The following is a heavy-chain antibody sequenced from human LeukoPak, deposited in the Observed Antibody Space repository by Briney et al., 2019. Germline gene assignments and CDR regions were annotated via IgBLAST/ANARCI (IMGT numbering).Heavy chain of an antibody. J-gene: IGHJ4*02. Sequence: PSETLSLTCTVSGGSISSSSYYWGWIRQPPGKGLEWIGSIYYSGSTYYNPSLKSRVTISVDTSKNQFSLKLSSVTAADTAVYYCAREGRWLQLGYFDYWGQGTLVTVSS. V-gene: IGHV4-39*07. CDR2: IYYSGST. CDR3: AREGRWLQLGYFDY. CDR1: GGSISSSSYY. D-gene: IGHD5-24*01.